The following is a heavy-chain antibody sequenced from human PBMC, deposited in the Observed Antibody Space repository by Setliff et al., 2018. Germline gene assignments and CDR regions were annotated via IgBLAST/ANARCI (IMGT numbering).Heavy chain of an antibody. CDR3: ARDSAYSSRTSGIDV. CDR1: GFTFSSYW. D-gene: IGHD6-13*01. CDR2: IKQDGSEK. J-gene: IGHJ6*02. Sequence: PGGSLRLSCAASGFTFSSYWMSWVRQAPGKGLEWVANIKQDGSEKYYVDSVKGRFTISRDNAKNSLYLQMNSLRAEDTAVYYCARDSAYSSRTSGIDVWGQGTTVTVSS. V-gene: IGHV3-7*01.